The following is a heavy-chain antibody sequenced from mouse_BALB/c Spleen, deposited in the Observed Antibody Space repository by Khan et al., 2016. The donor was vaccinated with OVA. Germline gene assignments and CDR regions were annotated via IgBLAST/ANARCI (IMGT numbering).Heavy chain of an antibody. J-gene: IGHJ4*01. CDR3: ARQPYYHYNIMDY. D-gene: IGHD2-10*01. Sequence: VELVESGPGLAAPSQSLSITCSISGFSLTTYGVHWVRQPPGKGLEWLVVIWSDGTTHYNSALKSRLTITKDNSQRQVFLKMNSLQTDDTAIYFCARQPYYHYNIMDYWGQGTSVTVSS. V-gene: IGHV2-6-1*01. CDR1: GFSLTTYG. CDR2: IWSDGTT.